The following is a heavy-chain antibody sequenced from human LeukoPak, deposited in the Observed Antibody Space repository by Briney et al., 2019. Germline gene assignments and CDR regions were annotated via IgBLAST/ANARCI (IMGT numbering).Heavy chain of an antibody. CDR3: ARSFIVVVAATLGY. CDR2: ISGSGGST. CDR1: GFTFSAYA. V-gene: IGHV3-23*01. D-gene: IGHD2-21*02. J-gene: IGHJ4*02. Sequence: GGSLRLSCAASGFTFSAYAMSWVRQAPGKGLEWVSTISGSGGSTYYADSVKGRFSVSRDNSKNTLYLQMNSLRAEDTAVYYCARSFIVVVAATLGYWGQGTLVTVSS.